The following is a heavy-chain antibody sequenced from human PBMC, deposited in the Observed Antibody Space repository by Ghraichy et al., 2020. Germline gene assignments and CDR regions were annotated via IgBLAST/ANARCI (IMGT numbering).Heavy chain of an antibody. J-gene: IGHJ5*02. CDR3: ARNQLQNRFDP. Sequence: ESLNISCVVYGGSFSTYYWSWIRQSPGKGLEWIGEINRSGSANYNPSLKSRVSISVDTSKNQFSLKLSSVTAAETALYYCARNQLQNRFDPWGQGTLVTVSS. CDR1: GGSFSTYY. D-gene: IGHD5-24*01. V-gene: IGHV4-34*01. CDR2: INRSGSA.